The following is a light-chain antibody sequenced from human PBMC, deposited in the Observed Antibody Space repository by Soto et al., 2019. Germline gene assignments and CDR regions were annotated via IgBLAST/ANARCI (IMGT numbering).Light chain of an antibody. CDR3: QQDGSSPGT. Sequence: EIVLPQSPGPLSLSPGERSTLSCMASQSVSSSYLAWYQQKPGQAPRLLIYGASSRATGIPDRFSGSGSGTDFTLTISRLEPEDFAVYYCQQDGSSPGTFGGGTKVDIK. V-gene: IGKV3-20*01. CDR1: QSVSSSY. CDR2: GAS. J-gene: IGKJ4*01.